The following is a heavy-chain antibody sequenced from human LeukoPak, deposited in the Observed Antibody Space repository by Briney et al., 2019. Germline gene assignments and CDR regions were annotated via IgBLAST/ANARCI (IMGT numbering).Heavy chain of an antibody. D-gene: IGHD5-18*01. CDR2: ISSSGSTI. J-gene: IGHJ4*02. CDR1: GFTFSSYE. V-gene: IGHV3-48*03. CDR3: ASGPGDNYGRPFDY. Sequence: PGGSLRLSCAASGFTFSSYEMNWVRQAPGKGLEWVSYISSSGSTIYYADSVKGRFTISRDNAKNSLYLQMNSLRAEDSAVYYCASGPGDNYGRPFDYWGQGTLVTVSS.